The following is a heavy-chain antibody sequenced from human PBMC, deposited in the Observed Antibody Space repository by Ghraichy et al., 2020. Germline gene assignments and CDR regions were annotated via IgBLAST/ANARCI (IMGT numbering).Heavy chain of an antibody. Sequence: GGSLRLSCAASGYIFNNYGMSWVRQVPGKGLEWVSGISESGDAKGYADSVKGRFTISRDNAKRSLYLQMNSLRAEDTAVYYCARRASYCGSTSCYDYWGQGILVTVSS. CDR3: ARRASYCGSTSCYDY. CDR1: GYIFNNYG. D-gene: IGHD2-2*01. J-gene: IGHJ4*02. CDR2: ISESGDAK. V-gene: IGHV3-20*04.